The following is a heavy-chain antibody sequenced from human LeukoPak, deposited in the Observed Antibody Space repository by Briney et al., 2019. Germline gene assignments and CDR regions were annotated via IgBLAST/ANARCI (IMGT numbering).Heavy chain of an antibody. CDR1: GFAFSSYW. CDR3: ARLGGSYYTY. J-gene: IGHJ4*02. V-gene: IGHV3-7*01. CDR2: IKQDGGEK. D-gene: IGHD1-26*01. Sequence: PGGSLRLSCVASGFAFSSYWTSWVRQAPGKGLEWVANIKQDGGEKYYVDSVKGRFTISRDSAKNSLFLQMNSLRVEDTAVYYCARLGGSYYTYWGQGTLVTVSS.